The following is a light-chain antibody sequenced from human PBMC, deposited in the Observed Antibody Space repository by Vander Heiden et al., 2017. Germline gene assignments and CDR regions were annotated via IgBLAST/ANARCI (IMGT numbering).Light chain of an antibody. CDR1: QSISDW. CDR3: QQYSSYSGCT. CDR2: KAS. V-gene: IGKV1-5*03. J-gene: IGKJ2*02. Sequence: DIQMTQSPSTLSASVGDRVTITCRASQSISDWLAWYQQKPGKAPKILIYKASTLESGVPSRFSGSGACTEVTLTTSSLQPDDFASYYCQQYSSYSGCTFGQGTKLEIK.